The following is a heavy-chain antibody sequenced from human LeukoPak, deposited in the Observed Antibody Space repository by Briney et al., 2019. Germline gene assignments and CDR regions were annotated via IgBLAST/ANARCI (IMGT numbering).Heavy chain of an antibody. CDR2: INTDGSSI. D-gene: IGHD5-18*01. CDR1: GSTFSSYW. CDR3: SRVDTAMATAFDY. V-gene: IGHV3-74*01. Sequence: GAPLRLSCAASGSTFSSYWMHWVRHAPGKLQVWVSRINTDGSSINYADSGKGRFTISTANTKNTLYLQMNSLTDEDTAVCYCSRVDTAMATAFDYWGQGTLVTVSS. J-gene: IGHJ4*02.